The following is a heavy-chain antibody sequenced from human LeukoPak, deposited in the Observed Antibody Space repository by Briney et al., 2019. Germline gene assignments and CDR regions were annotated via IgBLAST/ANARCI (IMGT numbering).Heavy chain of an antibody. CDR3: ARHEYYDILTGFMGPPDY. J-gene: IGHJ4*02. V-gene: IGHV1-18*01. CDR2: ISAYNGNT. Sequence: GASVRVSCKASGYTFTSYGISWVRQAPGQGLEWMGWISAYNGNTNYAQKLQGRVTMTTDTSTSTAYMELRSLRSDDTAVYYCARHEYYDILTGFMGPPDYWGQGTLVNVSS. CDR1: GYTFTSYG. D-gene: IGHD3-9*01.